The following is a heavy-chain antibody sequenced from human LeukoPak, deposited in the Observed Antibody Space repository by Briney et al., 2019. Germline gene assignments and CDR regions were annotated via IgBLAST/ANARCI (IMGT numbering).Heavy chain of an antibody. V-gene: IGHV3-7*04. Sequence: GGSLRLSCAASGFTFSNDWMSWVRHAPGKGLEWVANIKQDGSEKNYVGSVKGRFTISRDDAKNSLYLQMNSLRAEDTGVYYCARGLLAAAGIDYWGQGALVTVSS. D-gene: IGHD6-13*01. CDR2: IKQDGSEK. CDR1: GFTFSNDW. J-gene: IGHJ4*02. CDR3: ARGLLAAAGIDY.